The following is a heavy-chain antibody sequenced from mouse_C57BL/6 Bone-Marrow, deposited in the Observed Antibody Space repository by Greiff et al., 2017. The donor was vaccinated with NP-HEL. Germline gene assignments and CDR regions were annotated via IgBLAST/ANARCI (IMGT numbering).Heavy chain of an antibody. Sequence: QVQLQQPGAELVKPGASVKLSCKASGYTFTSYWMHWVKQRPGQGLEWIGMIHPNSGSTNYNEKFKSKATLTVDKSSSTAYMQLSSLTSEDTVVYYCAREGGNRAMGDWGQGTPVTVSS. CDR1: GYTFTSYW. J-gene: IGHJ4*01. CDR2: IHPNSGST. D-gene: IGHD2-1*01. V-gene: IGHV1-64*01. CDR3: AREGGNRAMGD.